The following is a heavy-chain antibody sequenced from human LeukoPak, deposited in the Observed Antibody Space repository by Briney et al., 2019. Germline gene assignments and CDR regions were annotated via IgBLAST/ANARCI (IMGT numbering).Heavy chain of an antibody. D-gene: IGHD3-16*01. CDR1: GFTFSSYA. CDR2: ISGSGGST. V-gene: IGHV3-23*01. CDR3: AKFPHVWGTYFDY. J-gene: IGHJ4*02. Sequence: PGGSLRLSCAASGFTFSSYAMSWVRQALGKGLEWVSAISGSGGSTYYADSVKGRFTISRDNSKNTLYLQMNSLRAEDTAVYYCAKFPHVWGTYFDYWGQGTLVTVSS.